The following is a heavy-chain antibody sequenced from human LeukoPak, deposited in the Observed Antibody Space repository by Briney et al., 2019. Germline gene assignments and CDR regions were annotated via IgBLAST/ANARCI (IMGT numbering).Heavy chain of an antibody. J-gene: IGHJ6*02. CDR1: GDSISSSDYY. Sequence: SETLSLTCTVSGDSISSSDYYWGWIRQPPGKGLGWIGTISYSGSTYYNPSLQSRVTISVDTSKNQFSLELSSVTAADTAVYYCARFSHYYGMEVWGQGTTVTVSS. V-gene: IGHV4-39*01. CDR3: ARFSHYYGMEV. CDR2: ISYSGST.